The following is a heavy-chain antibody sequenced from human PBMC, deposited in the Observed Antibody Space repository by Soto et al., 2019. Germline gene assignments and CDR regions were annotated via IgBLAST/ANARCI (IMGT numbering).Heavy chain of an antibody. CDR3: ARGNHRWLQLWYFDL. D-gene: IGHD5-12*01. J-gene: IGHJ2*01. V-gene: IGHV1-69*12. CDR1: GGTFSSYT. CDR2: IIPIFGTA. Sequence: QVQLVQSGAEVKKPGYSVTVSCKASGGTFSSYTISWVQQAPGQGLEWMGGIIPIFGTANYAQKFQGRVTITADESTSTAYMELSSLRSEDTAVYYCARGNHRWLQLWYFDLWGRGTLVTDSS.